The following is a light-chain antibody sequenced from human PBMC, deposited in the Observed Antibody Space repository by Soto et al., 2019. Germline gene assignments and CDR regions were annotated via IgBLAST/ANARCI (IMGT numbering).Light chain of an antibody. CDR2: EVS. V-gene: IGLV2-14*01. CDR3: CSYAGSRTYV. J-gene: IGLJ1*01. CDR1: SSDVGGYNY. Sequence: QSALTQPASVSGSPGQSITISCTGTSSDVGGYNYVSWYQQHPGKAPKLMIYEVSNRPSGVSNRFSGSKSGNTASLTISGLQAEDEADYYCCSYAGSRTYVFGPGTQLTVL.